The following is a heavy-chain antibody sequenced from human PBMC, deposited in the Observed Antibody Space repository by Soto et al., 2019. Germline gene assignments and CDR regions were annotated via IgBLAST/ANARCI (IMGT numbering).Heavy chain of an antibody. CDR1: GYTFTGYY. J-gene: IGHJ6*02. CDR2: INPNSGGT. Sequence: ASVKVSCKASGYTFTGYYTHWVRQAPGQGLEWMGWINPNSGGTNYAQKFQGRVTMTRDTSISTAYMELSRLRSDDTAVYYCARNGRYCSGGSCYSRYYYYGMDVWGQGTTVTVSS. V-gene: IGHV1-2*02. CDR3: ARNGRYCSGGSCYSRYYYYGMDV. D-gene: IGHD2-15*01.